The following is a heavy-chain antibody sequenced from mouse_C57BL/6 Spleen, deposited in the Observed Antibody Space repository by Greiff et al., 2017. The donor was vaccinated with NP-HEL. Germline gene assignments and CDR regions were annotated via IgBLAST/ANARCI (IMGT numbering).Heavy chain of an antibody. D-gene: IGHD1-2*01. CDR2: ISSGGSYT. CDR1: GFTFSSYG. CDR3: ARHTAPYFDY. J-gene: IGHJ2*01. Sequence: DVHLVESGGDLVKPGGSLKLSCAASGFTFSSYGMSWVRQTPDKRLEWVATISSGGSYTYYPDSVKGRFTISRDNAKNTLYLQMSSLKSEDPTMYYCARHTAPYFDYWGQGTTLTVSS. V-gene: IGHV5-6*01.